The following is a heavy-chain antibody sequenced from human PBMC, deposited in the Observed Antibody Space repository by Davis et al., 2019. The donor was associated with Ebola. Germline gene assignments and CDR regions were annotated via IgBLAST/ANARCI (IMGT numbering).Heavy chain of an antibody. Sequence: GGSLRLSCAASGFTFSSYWMTWVRQAPGKGLEWVANIKQDGSEKHYVDSVKGRFTISRDDSKNTIYLQMNSLRGEDTAVYYCARESQWLGSYFFDNWGQGILVTVSS. J-gene: IGHJ4*02. CDR1: GFTFSSYW. D-gene: IGHD6-19*01. V-gene: IGHV3-7*01. CDR3: ARESQWLGSYFFDN. CDR2: IKQDGSEK.